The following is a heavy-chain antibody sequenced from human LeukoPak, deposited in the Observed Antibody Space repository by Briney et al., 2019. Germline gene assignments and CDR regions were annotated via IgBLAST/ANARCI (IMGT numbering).Heavy chain of an antibody. V-gene: IGHV1-46*01. J-gene: IGHJ6*02. D-gene: IGHD6-19*01. CDR1: GYTFTIYY. CDR2: ITPSGGST. CDR3: GRGAVVGGYYYYGMDV. Sequence: ASVKVSCKAFGYTFTIYYMHWVRQAPGQGLEWMGIITPSGGSTTYAQKFQGRVTMTRDTSTSTVYMELYSLRSEDTAVYYCGRGAVVGGYYYYGMDVWGQGTTVTVSS.